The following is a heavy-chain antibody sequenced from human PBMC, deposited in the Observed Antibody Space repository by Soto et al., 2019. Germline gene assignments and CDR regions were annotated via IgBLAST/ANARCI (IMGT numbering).Heavy chain of an antibody. V-gene: IGHV3-30-3*01. CDR1: GFTFSRYA. CDR2: ISYDGSKT. J-gene: IGHJ6*02. D-gene: IGHD5-12*01. CDR3: ARAKTETKWLSEVSYYYGMDV. Sequence: QVQLVESGGGVVQPGRSLRLSCAASGFTFSRYAMHWVRQAPGKGLEWVAVISYDGSKTYYADSVKGRFSISRDNSKNTLYVHMNSLRAEETAVYYCARAKTETKWLSEVSYYYGMDVWGQGTTVTVSS.